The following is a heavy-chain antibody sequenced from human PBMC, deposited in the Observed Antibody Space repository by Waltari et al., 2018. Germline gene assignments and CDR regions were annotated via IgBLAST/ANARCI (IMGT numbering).Heavy chain of an antibody. CDR1: GYSISSGYY. D-gene: IGHD2-15*01. CDR2: IYHSGST. CDR3: ARMVVVAANLDY. V-gene: IGHV4-38-2*01. Sequence: QVQLQESGPGLVKPSETLSLTCAVSGYSISSGYYWGWIRQPPGKGLEWSGSIYHSGSTYYNPSLKSRVTISVDTSKNQFSLKLSSVTAADTAVYYCARMVVVAANLDYWGQGTLVTVSS. J-gene: IGHJ4*02.